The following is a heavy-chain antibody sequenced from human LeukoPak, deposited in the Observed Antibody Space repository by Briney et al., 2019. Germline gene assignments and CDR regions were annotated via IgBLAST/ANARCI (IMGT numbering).Heavy chain of an antibody. CDR1: GGSISSSSYY. D-gene: IGHD3-10*01. CDR3: ARDHRQGLLWFGELLPPFDY. V-gene: IGHV4-39*07. Sequence: SETLSLTCTVSGGSISSSSYYWGWIRQPPGKGLEWIGSIYYSGSTYYNPSLKSRVTISVDTSKNQFSLKLSSVTAADTAVYYCARDHRQGLLWFGELLPPFDYWGQGTLVTVSS. CDR2: IYYSGST. J-gene: IGHJ4*02.